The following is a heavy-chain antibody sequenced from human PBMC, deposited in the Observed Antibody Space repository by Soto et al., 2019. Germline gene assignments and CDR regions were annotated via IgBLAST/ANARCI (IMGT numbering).Heavy chain of an antibody. CDR1: GFTFSSYG. J-gene: IGHJ4*02. Sequence: QVQLVESGGGVVQPGRSLRLSCAASGFTFSSYGMHWVRQAPGKGLEWVAVIWYDGSNKYYADSVKGRFTISRDNSKNTLYLQMNSLRAEDTAVYYCARDLYRGYSGPLDYWGQGTLVTVSS. V-gene: IGHV3-33*01. CDR3: ARDLYRGYSGPLDY. CDR2: IWYDGSNK. D-gene: IGHD5-18*01.